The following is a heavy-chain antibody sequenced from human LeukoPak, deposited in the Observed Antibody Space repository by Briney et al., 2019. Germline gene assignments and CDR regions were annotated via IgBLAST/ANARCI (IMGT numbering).Heavy chain of an antibody. Sequence: PGGSLRLSCAASGFTVSSNYMSWVRQAPGKGLGWVSVIYSGGSTYYADSVKGRFTISRDSSKDTLYLQMNSLRAEDTAVYYCARDRYGLGYFDYWGQGTLVTVSS. CDR1: GFTVSSNY. V-gene: IGHV3-53*01. CDR3: ARDRYGLGYFDY. CDR2: IYSGGST. D-gene: IGHD5-18*01. J-gene: IGHJ4*02.